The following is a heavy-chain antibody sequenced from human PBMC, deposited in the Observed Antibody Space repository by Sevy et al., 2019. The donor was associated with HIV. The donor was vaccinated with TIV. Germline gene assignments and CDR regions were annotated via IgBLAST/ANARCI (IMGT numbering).Heavy chain of an antibody. D-gene: IGHD3-10*01. CDR1: GFTFSSYW. Sequence: GGSLRLSCAASGFTFSSYWMSWVRQAPGKGLEWVANIKQDGSEKYYVDSVKGRFTISRDNAKNSLYLQMNSLRAEDMAVYYCATGEWWGVKHYFDYWFQGTLVTVSS. V-gene: IGHV3-7*01. CDR2: IKQDGSEK. CDR3: ATGEWWGVKHYFDY. J-gene: IGHJ4*02.